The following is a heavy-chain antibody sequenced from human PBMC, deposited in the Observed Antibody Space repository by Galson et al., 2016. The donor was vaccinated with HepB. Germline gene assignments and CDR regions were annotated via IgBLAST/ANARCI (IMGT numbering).Heavy chain of an antibody. D-gene: IGHD1-26*01. CDR1: GYIFDTHG. CDR2: ISAYNGNT. J-gene: IGHJ4*02. CDR3: ARGGEFPAIVGVDF. V-gene: IGHV1-18*04. Sequence: SVKVSCKASGYIFDTHGINWVRQAPGQGLEWMGWISAYNGNTNYAQNFQGRVTMTTDTSTSTAYMELRSLRSDDTAVYYCARGGEFPAIVGVDFWGQGTLVTVSS.